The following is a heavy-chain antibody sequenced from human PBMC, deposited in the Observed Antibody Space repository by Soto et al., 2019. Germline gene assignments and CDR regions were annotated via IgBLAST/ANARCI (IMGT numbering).Heavy chain of an antibody. CDR3: ARTLYGDNVDY. Sequence: ASVKVSCKASGYTFTSYGISWVRQAPGQGLEWMGWISAYNGNTKYAQKLRGRVSMTTDTSTSTAYMELRSLRSDDTAVYYCARTLYGDNVDYWGQGTLVTVSS. CDR2: ISAYNGNT. J-gene: IGHJ4*02. CDR1: GYTFTSYG. V-gene: IGHV1-18*01. D-gene: IGHD4-17*01.